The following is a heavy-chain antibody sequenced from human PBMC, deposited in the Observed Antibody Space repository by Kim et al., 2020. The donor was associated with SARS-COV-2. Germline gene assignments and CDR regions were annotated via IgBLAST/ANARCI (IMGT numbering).Heavy chain of an antibody. J-gene: IGHJ4*02. CDR3: MQGGWGRLRDQ. D-gene: IGHD5-18*01. CDR2: IDGSDGTT. CDR1: GFTFTGYA. V-gene: IGHV3-23*01. Sequence: GGSLRLSCTTSGFTFTGYAMSWVRQAPGKGLEWVSTIDGSDGTTYYVDSVKGRFTISRDNSKNTLYLRMSALRADDTAVYYCMQGGWGRLRDQWGQGTL.